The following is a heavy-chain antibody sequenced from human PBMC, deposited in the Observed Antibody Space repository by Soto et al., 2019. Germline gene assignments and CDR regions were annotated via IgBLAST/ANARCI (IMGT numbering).Heavy chain of an antibody. CDR2: ISYDGSNK. CDR1: GFTFSSYA. D-gene: IGHD5-18*01. V-gene: IGHV3-30-3*01. CDR3: ARDWTKNTAMVYPPADY. Sequence: GGSLRLSCAASGFTFSSYAMHWVRQAPGKGLEWVAVISYDGSNKYYADSVKGRFTISRDNSKNTLYLQVNSLRAEDTAVYYCARDWTKNTAMVYPPADYWGQGTLVTVSS. J-gene: IGHJ4*02.